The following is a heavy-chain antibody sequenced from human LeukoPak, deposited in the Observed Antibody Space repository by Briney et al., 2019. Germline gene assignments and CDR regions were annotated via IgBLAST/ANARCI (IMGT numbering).Heavy chain of an antibody. Sequence: GGSLRLSCAASGFSFRNYATSWLRRAPGKGLEWVSGISGSGGSTYYAVRGRFTISRDNSKNMLYLQVNSLTAEDTAVYYCAKGTGSSSPDEAFDICGQGTMVTVSS. CDR1: GFSFRNYA. D-gene: IGHD6-13*01. J-gene: IGHJ3*02. CDR3: AKGTGSSSPDEAFDI. CDR2: ISGSGGST. V-gene: IGHV3-23*01.